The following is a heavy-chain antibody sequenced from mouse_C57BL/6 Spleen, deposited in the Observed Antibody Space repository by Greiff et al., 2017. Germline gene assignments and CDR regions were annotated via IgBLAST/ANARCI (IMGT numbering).Heavy chain of an antibody. V-gene: IGHV1-26*01. CDR3: AKGDYYGSTWFAY. CDR2: INPNNGGT. D-gene: IGHD1-1*01. J-gene: IGHJ3*01. Sequence: VQLKESGPELVKPGASVKISCKASGYTFTDYYMNWVKQSHGKSLEWIGDINPNNGGTSYNQKFKGKATLTVDKSSSTAYMELRSLTSEDSAVYYCAKGDYYGSTWFAYWGQGTLVTVSA. CDR1: GYTFTDYY.